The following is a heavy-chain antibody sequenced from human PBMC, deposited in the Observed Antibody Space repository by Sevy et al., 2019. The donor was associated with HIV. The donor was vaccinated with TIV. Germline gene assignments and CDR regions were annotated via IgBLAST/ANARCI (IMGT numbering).Heavy chain of an antibody. CDR1: GYIFTSYD. Sequence: ASVKVSCKASGYIFTSYDINWVRQAAGQGLEWMGWMNPNSGTTGYAQKFQGRVTMTRNTSTSTAYMELSSLRYEDTAVYYCARGLHLAAGRVFDSWGQGTLVTVSS. CDR2: MNPNSGTT. D-gene: IGHD3-10*01. V-gene: IGHV1-8*01. J-gene: IGHJ5*01. CDR3: ARGLHLAAGRVFDS.